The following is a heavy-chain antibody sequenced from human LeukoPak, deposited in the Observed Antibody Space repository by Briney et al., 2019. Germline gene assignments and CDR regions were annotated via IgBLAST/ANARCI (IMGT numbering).Heavy chain of an antibody. CDR3: AKGDIRASYTFDS. Sequence: GGSLRLSCAASGFTFSSYAMSWVRQAPGKGLEWVSAISGSGGSTYYADSVKGRFTISRDNSKNTLYLQMNSLRGEDTAVYYWAKGDIRASYTFDSWGQGTLVTVSS. J-gene: IGHJ4*02. D-gene: IGHD5-18*01. V-gene: IGHV3-23*01. CDR2: ISGSGGST. CDR1: GFTFSSYA.